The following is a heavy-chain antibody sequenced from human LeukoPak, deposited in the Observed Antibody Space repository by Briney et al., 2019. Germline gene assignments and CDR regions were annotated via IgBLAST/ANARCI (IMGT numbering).Heavy chain of an antibody. Sequence: GRSLRLSCVASGFTLATYRMHWVRQHPGKGLVWVSRINSDGRNAVYADFVTGRFTFSRDIATNTLFLQMNSVRVEDTAVYYCGREAHCGTDCSFYADYWGQGTLVTVSS. J-gene: IGHJ4*02. D-gene: IGHD2-21*02. V-gene: IGHV3-74*01. CDR3: GREAHCGTDCSFYADY. CDR2: INSDGRNA. CDR1: GFTLATYR.